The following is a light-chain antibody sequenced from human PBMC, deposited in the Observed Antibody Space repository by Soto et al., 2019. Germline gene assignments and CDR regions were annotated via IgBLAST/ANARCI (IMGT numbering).Light chain of an antibody. CDR3: QQYRDLPQT. CDR2: NSS. Sequence: EIVLTQSPGTLSLSPGERATLSCRASQSVRSNYLAWYQQKPGQAPRLLIYNSSIRATGIPDRFSGSGSGTDFTLTISRLEPEDFALYYCQQYRDLPQTFGQGTQVEIK. CDR1: QSVRSNY. V-gene: IGKV3-20*01. J-gene: IGKJ1*01.